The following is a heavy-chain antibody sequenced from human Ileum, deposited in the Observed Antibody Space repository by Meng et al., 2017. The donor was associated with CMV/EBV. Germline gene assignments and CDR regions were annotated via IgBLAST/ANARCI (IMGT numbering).Heavy chain of an antibody. J-gene: IGHJ4*02. D-gene: IGHD3-3*01. CDR2: IYQTGST. Sequence: SGGSITSGPYTWSWIRQSPGKGLEWIGHIYQTGSTSYSASLKTRVTISVDKSNNQFSLRLSSVTAADTAVYYCARGKLRSGYYPYFDSWGQGTLVTVSS. CDR3: ARGKLRSGYYPYFDS. V-gene: IGHV4-30-2*06. CDR1: GGSITSGPYT.